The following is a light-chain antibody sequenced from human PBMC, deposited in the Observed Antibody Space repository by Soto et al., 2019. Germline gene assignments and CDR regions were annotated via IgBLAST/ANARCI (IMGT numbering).Light chain of an antibody. CDR2: DVS. J-gene: IGLJ2*01. CDR3: SSYTSSSTQV. CDR1: SSDVGGYNY. V-gene: IGLV2-14*01. Sequence: QSVLTQPASVSGSPGQSITLSCTGTSSDVGGYNYVSWYQQHPGKAPKLTIYDVSNRPSGVSNRFSGSKSGNTASLTISGLQAEDEADYYCSSYTSSSTQVFGGGTKLTVL.